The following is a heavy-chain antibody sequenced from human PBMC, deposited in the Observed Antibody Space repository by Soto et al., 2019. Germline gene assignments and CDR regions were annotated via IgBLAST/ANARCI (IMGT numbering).Heavy chain of an antibody. CDR3: ATRVGGYYDSSGYYFGYFDY. Sequence: GESLKSSGKGSGYSCTSYWIGWVRQMPGKGLEWMGIIYPGDSDTRYSPSFQGQVTISADKSISTAYLQWSSLKASDTAMYYCATRVGGYYDSSGYYFGYFDYCGQLTLFPVSP. V-gene: IGHV5-51*01. J-gene: IGHJ4*02. D-gene: IGHD3-22*01. CDR2: IYPGDSDT. CDR1: GYSCTSYW.